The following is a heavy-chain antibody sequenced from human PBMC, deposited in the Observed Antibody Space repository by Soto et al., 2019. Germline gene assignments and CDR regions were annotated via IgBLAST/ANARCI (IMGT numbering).Heavy chain of an antibody. CDR3: ARASSSTSGAIDY. Sequence: DVHLVESGGGMVQPGGSLRLSCAASAFTFRNYWMSWVRQAPGKGLECVAKIKEDGSEKYYVDSVKGRFTVSRDNAENSVYLQMNSLTGEDTAMYYCARASSSTSGAIDYWGQGTLVTVSS. D-gene: IGHD2-2*01. CDR2: IKEDGSEK. CDR1: AFTFRNYW. J-gene: IGHJ4*02. V-gene: IGHV3-7*04.